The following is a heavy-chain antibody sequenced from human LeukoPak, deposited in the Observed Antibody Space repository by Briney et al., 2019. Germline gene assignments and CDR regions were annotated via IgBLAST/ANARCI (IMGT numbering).Heavy chain of an antibody. CDR2: ISGSGGST. CDR3: AKQPPNYSSSLTGYFQH. Sequence: PGGSLRLSCAASGFTFSSYAMSWVRQAPGKGLEWVTAISGSGGSTYYADSVKGRFTISRDNSKNTLYLQMNSLRAEDTAVYYCAKQPPNYSSSLTGYFQHWGQGTLVTVSS. J-gene: IGHJ1*01. D-gene: IGHD6-13*01. CDR1: GFTFSSYA. V-gene: IGHV3-23*01.